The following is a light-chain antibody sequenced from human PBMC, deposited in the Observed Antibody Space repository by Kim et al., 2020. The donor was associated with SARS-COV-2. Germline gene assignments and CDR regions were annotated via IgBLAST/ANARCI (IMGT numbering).Light chain of an antibody. CDR1: QSGSSSY. V-gene: IGKV3D-20*01. J-gene: IGKJ2*03. Sequence: LSPGERATPSCGGSQSGSSSYLAWYQQKPGLAPRLLIYDASSRATGIPDRFSGSGSGTDFTLTISRLEPEDFAVYYCQQYGSSPYSVGQGTKVEIK. CDR3: QQYGSSPYS. CDR2: DAS.